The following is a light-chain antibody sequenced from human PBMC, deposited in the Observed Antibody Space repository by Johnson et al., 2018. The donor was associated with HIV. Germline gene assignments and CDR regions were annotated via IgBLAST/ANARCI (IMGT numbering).Light chain of an antibody. Sequence: QSVLTQPPSVSAAPGQKVTISCSGSTSNIGNNFVSWYQHLPGTAPKLLIYDNNKRPSGIPDRFSGSKSGTSATLGITGLQPGDEADYYCGTWDSRLRSGFFGTGTKVTVL. J-gene: IGLJ1*01. CDR1: TSNIGNNF. CDR2: DNN. V-gene: IGLV1-51*01. CDR3: GTWDSRLRSGF.